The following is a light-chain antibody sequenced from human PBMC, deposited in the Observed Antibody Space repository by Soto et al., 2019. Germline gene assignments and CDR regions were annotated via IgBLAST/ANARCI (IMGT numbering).Light chain of an antibody. CDR2: EVS. Sequence: QSALTQPASVSGSPGQSITISCTGTSSDDGSYNLVSWYQQHPGKAPKLMIYEVSKRPSGVSNRFSGSKSGNTASLTISRLQAEDEADYYWCSDAGTPYVFGTGTKVTVL. CDR1: SSDDGSYNL. CDR3: CSDAGTPYV. J-gene: IGLJ1*01. V-gene: IGLV2-23*02.